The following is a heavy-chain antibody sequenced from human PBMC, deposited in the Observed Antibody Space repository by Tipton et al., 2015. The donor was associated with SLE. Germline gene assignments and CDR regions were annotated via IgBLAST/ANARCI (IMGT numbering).Heavy chain of an antibody. CDR3: AREVGQLDANWFDP. J-gene: IGHJ5*02. CDR1: EYIFTNYW. Sequence: QSGPEVKKPGESLKISCKGSEYIFTNYWIAWVRQMPGKGLEWMGIIYPGDSDTRYSPSFQGQVTISADKSISTAYLQWGSPKASDTAMYYCAREVGQLDANWFDPWGQGTLVTVSS. D-gene: IGHD6-13*01. V-gene: IGHV5-51*01. CDR2: IYPGDSDT.